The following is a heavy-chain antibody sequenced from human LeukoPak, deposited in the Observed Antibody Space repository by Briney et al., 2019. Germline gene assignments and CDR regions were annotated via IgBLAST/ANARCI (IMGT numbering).Heavy chain of an antibody. CDR2: IDYSGST. J-gene: IGHJ3*02. D-gene: IGHD2-2*01. CDR1: GGSISSSSYY. Sequence: PSETLSLTCTVSGGSISSSSYYWGWLRQPPGKGLEWIGSIDYSGSTYYNPSLKSRVTISVDTSKNQFSLKLSSVTAADTAVYYCARPLGYCSSTSCYGDAFDIWGQGTMVTVSS. V-gene: IGHV4-39*01. CDR3: ARPLGYCSSTSCYGDAFDI.